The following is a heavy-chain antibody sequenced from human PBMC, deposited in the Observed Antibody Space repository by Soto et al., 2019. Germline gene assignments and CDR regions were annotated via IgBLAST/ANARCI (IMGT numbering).Heavy chain of an antibody. D-gene: IGHD2-2*01. J-gene: IGHJ6*02. CDR1: GGSISSGDYY. CDR3: ARGREGYCSSTSCYGMDV. Sequence: QVQLQESGPGLVKPSQTLSLTCTVSGGSISSGDYYWSWIRQPPGKGLEWIGYTYYSGSTYYNPSLKSRVTISVDTSKNQFSLKLSSVTAADTAVYYCARGREGYCSSTSCYGMDVWGQGTTVTVSS. CDR2: TYYSGST. V-gene: IGHV4-30-4*01.